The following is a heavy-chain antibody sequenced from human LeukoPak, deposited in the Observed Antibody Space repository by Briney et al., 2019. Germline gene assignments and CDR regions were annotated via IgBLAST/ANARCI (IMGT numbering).Heavy chain of an antibody. Sequence: PSETLSLTCTVSGGSISSYYWSWIRQPAGKGLEWIGRSYTSGSTNYNPSLKSRVTVSVDTSKNQLSLKLTSVTAADTAVYYCARDHLRWGFDYWGQGNLVTVSS. D-gene: IGHD3-16*01. V-gene: IGHV4-4*07. CDR2: SYTSGST. CDR1: GGSISSYY. J-gene: IGHJ4*02. CDR3: ARDHLRWGFDY.